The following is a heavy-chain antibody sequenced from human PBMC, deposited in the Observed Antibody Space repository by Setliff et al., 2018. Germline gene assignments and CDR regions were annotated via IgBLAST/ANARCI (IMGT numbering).Heavy chain of an antibody. D-gene: IGHD2-2*01. CDR2: MYHSGST. Sequence: SETLSLTCDVSSYSISRGYYWGWIRQPPGKGLEWIGSMYHSGSTYYNPSLKSRVTISVDTSKNQFSLKLNYVTAADTAVYYCARALGYCSRTRCYADAFDIWGQGTMVTVSS. J-gene: IGHJ3*02. CDR3: ARALGYCSRTRCYADAFDI. CDR1: SYSISRGYY. V-gene: IGHV4-38-2*01.